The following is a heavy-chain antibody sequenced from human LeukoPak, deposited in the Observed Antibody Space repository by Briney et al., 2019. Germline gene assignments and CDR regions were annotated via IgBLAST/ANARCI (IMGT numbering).Heavy chain of an antibody. CDR2: IYTSGST. V-gene: IGHV4-4*07. D-gene: IGHD1-26*01. CDR1: RGSPSTYY. J-gene: IGHJ6*03. CDR3: AREGFSGSYLYCYYYMDV. Sequence: SETLSLTCTVSRGSPSTYYWSWIRQPAGKGLEWIGRIYTSGSTNYNPSLKSRVTISVDTSKNQFSLKLSSVTAADTAVYYCAREGFSGSYLYCYYYMDVWGKGTTVTISS.